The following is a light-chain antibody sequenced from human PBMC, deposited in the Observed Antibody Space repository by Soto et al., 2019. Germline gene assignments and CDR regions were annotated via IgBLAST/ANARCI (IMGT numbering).Light chain of an antibody. CDR1: SSDVGGYNY. CDR2: EVS. V-gene: IGLV2-8*01. CDR3: SSYAGSNGV. J-gene: IGLJ1*01. Sequence: QSALTQPPSASGSPGQSVTISCTGTSSDVGGYNYVSRYQQHPGKAPKLMIYEVSKRPSGVPDRFSGSKSGNTASLTVSGLQAEDEADYYCSSYAGSNGVFGTGTKVTVL.